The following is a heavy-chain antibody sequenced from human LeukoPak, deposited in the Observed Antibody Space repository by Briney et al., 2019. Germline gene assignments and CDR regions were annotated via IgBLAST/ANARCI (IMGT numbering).Heavy chain of an antibody. V-gene: IGHV3-23*01. CDR3: AKDRQRQQLPEGY. CDR2: ISGSGGST. J-gene: IGHJ4*02. CDR1: GFTFSSYA. Sequence: PGGSLRLSCAASGFTFSSYAMSWVRQAPGKGLEWVSAISGSGGSTYYADSVKGRFTISRDNSKNTLYLQMDSLRAEDTAVYYCAKDRQRQQLPEGYWGQGALVTVSS. D-gene: IGHD6-13*01.